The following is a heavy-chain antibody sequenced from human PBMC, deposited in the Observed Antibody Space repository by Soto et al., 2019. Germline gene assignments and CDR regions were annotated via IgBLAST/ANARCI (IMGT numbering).Heavy chain of an antibody. CDR3: ARDIYYYGSGTQVSAY. V-gene: IGHV3-30-3*01. CDR2: ISYDGSNK. J-gene: IGHJ4*02. Sequence: GGSLRLSCAASGFTFSNYAMHWVRQAPGKGLEWVAFISYDGSNKYYADSVKGRFTISRDNSKNTLYLQMNSLRDEDTAVYYCARDIYYYGSGTQVSAYWGLGTLVTVSS. CDR1: GFTFSNYA. D-gene: IGHD3-10*01.